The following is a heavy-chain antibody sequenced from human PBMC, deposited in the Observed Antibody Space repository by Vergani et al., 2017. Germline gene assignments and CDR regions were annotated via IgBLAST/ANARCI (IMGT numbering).Heavy chain of an antibody. CDR2: IIPIFGTA. Sequence: QVQLVQSGAEVKKPGSSVKVSCKASGGTFSSYAISWVRQAPGQGLEWMGGIIPIFGTANYAQKFQGRVTITADESTSTAYMELSSLRSEDTAVYYCARDGVMYYDFWSGTDYYYMDVWGKGTTVTVSS. CDR1: GGTFSSYA. D-gene: IGHD3-3*01. CDR3: ARDGVMYYDFWSGTDYYYMDV. V-gene: IGHV1-69*01. J-gene: IGHJ6*03.